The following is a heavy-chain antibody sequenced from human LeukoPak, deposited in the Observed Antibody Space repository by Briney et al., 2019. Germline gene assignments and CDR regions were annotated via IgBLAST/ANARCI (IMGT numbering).Heavy chain of an antibody. D-gene: IGHD7-27*01. Sequence: GASVKVSCTASRYXFTSYYIHWVRQAPGQGLEWMGWINPNSGGTNYAQKFQGRVTMTRDTSISTAYMELSRLRSDDTAVYYCARDPGANYFDYWGQGTLVTVSS. CDR2: INPNSGGT. CDR3: ARDPGANYFDY. J-gene: IGHJ4*02. V-gene: IGHV1-2*02. CDR1: RYXFTSYY.